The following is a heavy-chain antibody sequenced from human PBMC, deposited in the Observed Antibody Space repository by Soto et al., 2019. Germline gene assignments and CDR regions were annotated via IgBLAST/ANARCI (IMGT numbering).Heavy chain of an antibody. CDR1: GYTFTSYA. V-gene: IGHV1-3*01. CDR2: INAGNGNT. J-gene: IGHJ5*02. CDR3: ARAPEVVVAATGVVAGRGGWFDP. D-gene: IGHD2-15*01. Sequence: QVQLVQSGAEVKKPGASVKVSCKASGYTFTSYAMHWVRQAPGQRLEWMGWINAGNGNTKYSQKFQGRVTTTRDTSASTAYMELSSLRSEDTAVYYCARAPEVVVAATGVVAGRGGWFDPWGQGTLVTVSS.